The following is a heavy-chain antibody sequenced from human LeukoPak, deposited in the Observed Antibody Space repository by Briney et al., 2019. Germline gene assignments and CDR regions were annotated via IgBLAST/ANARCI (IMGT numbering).Heavy chain of an antibody. V-gene: IGHV3-23*01. CDR1: GFTFMNYA. CDR2: ISGSGGST. CDR3: AKDMLTDYDYVWGSYRRPLDAFDI. D-gene: IGHD3-16*02. J-gene: IGHJ3*02. Sequence: PGGSLRLSCATSGFTFMNYAMSWVRQAPGKGLEWVSAISGSGGSTYYADSVKGRFTISRDNSKNTLYLQMNSLRAEDTAVYYCAKDMLTDYDYVWGSYRRPLDAFDIWGQGTMVTVSS.